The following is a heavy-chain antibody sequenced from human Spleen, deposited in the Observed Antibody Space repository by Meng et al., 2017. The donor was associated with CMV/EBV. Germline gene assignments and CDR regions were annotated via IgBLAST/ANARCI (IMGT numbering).Heavy chain of an antibody. D-gene: IGHD2-15*01. J-gene: IGHJ4*02. CDR3: ARGYCSGGSCYRGLDY. V-gene: IGHV1-18*01. CDR2: ISAYNGNT. Sequence: ASVKVSCKASGYTFTSYGISWVRQAPGQGLEWMGWISAYNGNTNYAQKLQGRVTMTTDTSTNTAYMELNSLRSEDTAVYYCARGYCSGGSCYRGLDYWGQGTLVTVSS. CDR1: GYTFTSYG.